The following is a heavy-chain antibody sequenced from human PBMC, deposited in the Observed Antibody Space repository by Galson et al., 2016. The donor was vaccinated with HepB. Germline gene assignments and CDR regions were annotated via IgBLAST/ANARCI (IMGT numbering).Heavy chain of an antibody. CDR1: GFSFSNYG. Sequence: SLRLSCAASGFSFSNYGMSWVRQAPGKGLEWVSSITATGGSTYIADSVKGRFTISRDNSKNTLYLQMNSLRDEDTGLYFCARDTGVVPCFDPWGQGTLVTVSS. CDR2: ITATGGST. D-gene: IGHD2-15*01. CDR3: ARDTGVVPCFDP. V-gene: IGHV3-23*01. J-gene: IGHJ5*02.